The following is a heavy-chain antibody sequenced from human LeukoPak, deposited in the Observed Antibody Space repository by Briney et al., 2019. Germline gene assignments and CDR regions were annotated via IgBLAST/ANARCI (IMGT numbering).Heavy chain of an antibody. V-gene: IGHV4-39*01. CDR1: GGSISSSSYY. CDR2: IYYSGST. CDR3: ARGPYYYYMDV. Sequence: SETLSLTCTVSGGSISSSSYYWGWIRQPPGKGLEWIGSIYYSGSTYYNPSLKSRVTISVDTSKNQFSLKLSSVTAADTAVYYCARGPYYYYMDVWGKGTTVTVSS. J-gene: IGHJ6*03.